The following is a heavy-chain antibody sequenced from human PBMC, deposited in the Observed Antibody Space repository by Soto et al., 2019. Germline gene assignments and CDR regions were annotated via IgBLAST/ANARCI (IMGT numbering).Heavy chain of an antibody. CDR1: GFTFSNYG. CDR3: TLSSGYYYFDY. V-gene: IGHV3-33*01. J-gene: IGHJ4*02. Sequence: QVQLVESGGGVVQPGRSLRLSCAASGFTFSNYGMHWVRQAPGKGLEWVAVLWYEGNNKHYADSVKGRFTISRDKSKSTLYLQMNSLRGEDTAVYYCTLSSGYYYFDYWGQGTLVTVSS. CDR2: LWYEGNNK. D-gene: IGHD3-3*01.